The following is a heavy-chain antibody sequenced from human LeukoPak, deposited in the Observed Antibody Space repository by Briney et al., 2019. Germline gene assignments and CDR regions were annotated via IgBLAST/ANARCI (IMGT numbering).Heavy chain of an antibody. Sequence: PGGSLRLSCAASGFTFSNYAMSWVRQAPGKGLEWVSAISGSASSTYHADSVKGRFTISRDNSKNTLYLQMNSLRAEDTAVYYCARDRSGGGKDCSGGSCYSRYYYYMDVWGKGTTVTVSS. D-gene: IGHD2-15*01. CDR1: GFTFSNYA. V-gene: IGHV3-23*01. J-gene: IGHJ6*03. CDR3: ARDRSGGGKDCSGGSCYSRYYYYMDV. CDR2: ISGSASST.